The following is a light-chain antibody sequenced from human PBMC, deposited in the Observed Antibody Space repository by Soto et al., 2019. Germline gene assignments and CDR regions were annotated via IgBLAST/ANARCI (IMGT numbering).Light chain of an antibody. V-gene: IGLV2-8*01. CDR2: DVT. CDR3: TSYAGSDNLGV. J-gene: IGLJ2*01. CDR1: SSDVGFYNY. Sequence: QSALTQPPSASGSPGQSVTISCTGTSSDVGFYNYVSWYQQHPGKAPKLLIYDVTKRPSGVPDRFSGSKSGNTASLTVSGLQAEDEALYYCTSYAGSDNLGVFGGGTKVTVL.